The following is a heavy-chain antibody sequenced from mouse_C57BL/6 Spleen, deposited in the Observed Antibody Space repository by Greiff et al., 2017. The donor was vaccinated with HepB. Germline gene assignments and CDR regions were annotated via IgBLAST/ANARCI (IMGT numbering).Heavy chain of an antibody. CDR2: IDPSDSYT. J-gene: IGHJ4*01. CDR3: ARQYYGSSYDYAMDY. CDR1: GYTFTSYW. D-gene: IGHD1-1*01. Sequence: VQLQQPGAELVRPGTSVKLSCKASGYTFTSYWMHWVKQRPGQGLEWIGVIDPSDSYTNYNQKFKGKATLTVDTSSSTAYMQLSSLTSEDSAVYYCARQYYGSSYDYAMDYWGQGTSVTVSS. V-gene: IGHV1-59*01.